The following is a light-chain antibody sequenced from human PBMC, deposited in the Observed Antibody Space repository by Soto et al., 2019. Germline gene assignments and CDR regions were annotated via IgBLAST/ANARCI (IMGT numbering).Light chain of an antibody. Sequence: EIMLTQSPVTLSVSPGEGATLSCRSSQSVGSNLAWYQQKPGQTPRLLIYGASTRATGIPARFSGSGSGAEFTLTISSLQSEDFAVYYCQQYNSWPPAYTFGQGTKLEIK. CDR1: QSVGSN. CDR2: GAS. CDR3: QQYNSWPPAYT. J-gene: IGKJ2*01. V-gene: IGKV3-15*01.